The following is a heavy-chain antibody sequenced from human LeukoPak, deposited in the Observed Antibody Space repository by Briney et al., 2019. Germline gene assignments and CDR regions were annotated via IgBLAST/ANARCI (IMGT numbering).Heavy chain of an antibody. CDR2: ISSSSSYI. J-gene: IGHJ6*02. CDR3: ARDPKELVGDDYYYGMDV. Sequence: PGGSLRLSCAASGFTVSSNYMSWVRQAPGKGLEWVSSISSSSSYIYYADSVKGRFTISRDNAKNSLYLQMNSLGAEDTAVYYCARDPKELVGDDYYYGMDVWGQGTTVTVSS. V-gene: IGHV3-21*01. D-gene: IGHD1-26*01. CDR1: GFTVSSNY.